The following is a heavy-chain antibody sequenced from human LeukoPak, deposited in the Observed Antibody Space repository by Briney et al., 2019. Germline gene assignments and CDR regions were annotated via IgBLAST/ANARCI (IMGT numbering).Heavy chain of an antibody. CDR3: ARGGTGPRGVNDAFDI. Sequence: PSETLSLTCTVSGGSISSSSYYWGWIRQPPGKGLEWIGSIYYSGSTYYNPSLKSRVTISVDTSKNQFSLKLSSVTAADTAVYYCARGGTGPRGVNDAFDIWGQGTMVTVSS. J-gene: IGHJ3*02. CDR1: GGSISSSSYY. V-gene: IGHV4-39*07. CDR2: IYYSGST. D-gene: IGHD3-10*01.